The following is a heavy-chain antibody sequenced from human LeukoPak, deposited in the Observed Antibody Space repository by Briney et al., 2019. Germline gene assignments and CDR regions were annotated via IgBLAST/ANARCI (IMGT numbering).Heavy chain of an antibody. CDR2: IKQDGSEK. CDR1: GFTFSSYW. Sequence: PGGSLRLSCAASGFTFSSYWMSWVRQAPGKGLEWVANIKQDGSEKYYVDSVKGRFTISRDNAKNSLYLQMNSLRAEDTAVYYCARVHSRFGEFRWDYYYYMDVWGKGTTVTISS. J-gene: IGHJ6*03. D-gene: IGHD3-10*02. CDR3: ARVHSRFGEFRWDYYYYMDV. V-gene: IGHV3-7*01.